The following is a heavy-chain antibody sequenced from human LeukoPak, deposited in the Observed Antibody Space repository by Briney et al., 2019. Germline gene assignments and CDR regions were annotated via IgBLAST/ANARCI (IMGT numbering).Heavy chain of an antibody. CDR3: VKAGSGSYYGMESHFDY. Sequence: GGSLRLSCAASGFTFSSYAMSWVRQAPGKGLEWVSAISGSGGSTYYADSVKGGFTISRDNSKNTLYLQMNSLRAEDTAVYYCVKAGSGSYYGMESHFDYWGQGTLVTVSS. J-gene: IGHJ4*02. D-gene: IGHD1-26*01. CDR2: ISGSGGST. CDR1: GFTFSSYA. V-gene: IGHV3-23*01.